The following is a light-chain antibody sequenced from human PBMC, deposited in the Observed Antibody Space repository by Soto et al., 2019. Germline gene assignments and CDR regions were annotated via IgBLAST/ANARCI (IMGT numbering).Light chain of an antibody. CDR3: RQSYSTPIT. J-gene: IGKJ5*01. CDR1: QSISSY. Sequence: DIQMTQSPSSLSASVGDRVTITCRASQSISSYLNWYQQKPGKAPKLLIYAASSLQSGVPSRFSGSGSGTDFTLTISSLQPEDFANYYCRQSYSTPITFGQGTRLEIK. CDR2: AAS. V-gene: IGKV1-39*01.